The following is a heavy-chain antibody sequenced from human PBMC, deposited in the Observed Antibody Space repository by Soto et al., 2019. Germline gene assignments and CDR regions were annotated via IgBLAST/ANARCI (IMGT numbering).Heavy chain of an antibody. Sequence: GASVKVSCKASGGTFSSYAISWVRQAPGQGLEWMGGIIPIFGTANYAQKFQGRVTITADESTSTAYMELSSLRSEDTAVYYCARDGFHEYSSSSGMDVWGQGTTVTVSS. CDR1: GGTFSSYA. D-gene: IGHD6-6*01. J-gene: IGHJ6*02. CDR3: ARDGFHEYSSSSGMDV. CDR2: IIPIFGTA. V-gene: IGHV1-69*13.